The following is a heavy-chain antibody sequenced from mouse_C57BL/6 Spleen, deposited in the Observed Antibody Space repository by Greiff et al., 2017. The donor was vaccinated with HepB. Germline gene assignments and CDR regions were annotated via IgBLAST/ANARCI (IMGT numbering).Heavy chain of an antibody. CDR3: ARFYYYGSSLYYFDY. D-gene: IGHD1-1*01. CDR2: IDPSDSYT. V-gene: IGHV1-50*01. CDR1: GYTFTSYW. Sequence: QVQLQQPGAELVKPGASVKLSCKASGYTFTSYWMQWVKQRPGQGLEWIGEIDPSDSYTTYNQKFKGKATLTVDTSSSTAYMQLSSLTSEDSAVYYCARFYYYGSSLYYFDYWGQGTTLTVSS. J-gene: IGHJ2*01.